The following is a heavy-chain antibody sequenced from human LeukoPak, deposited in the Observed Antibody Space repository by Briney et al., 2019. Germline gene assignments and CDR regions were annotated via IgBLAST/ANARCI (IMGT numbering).Heavy chain of an antibody. CDR1: GGTFSSYA. Sequence: SVKVSCKASGGTFSSYAISWVRQAPGQGLEWMGGIIPIFGTANYAQKFQGRVTITADESTSTAYMELSSLRSEDTAVYYCASGGGYSGYDWFAYWGKGPWSPSPQ. D-gene: IGHD5-12*01. V-gene: IGHV1-69*01. J-gene: IGHJ4*03. CDR3: ASGGGYSGYDWFAY. CDR2: IIPIFGTA.